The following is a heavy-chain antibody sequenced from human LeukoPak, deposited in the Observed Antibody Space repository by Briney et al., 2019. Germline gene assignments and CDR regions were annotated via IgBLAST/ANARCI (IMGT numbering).Heavy chain of an antibody. CDR1: GFTFSSYW. D-gene: IGHD4-17*01. Sequence: GGSLRLSCAASGFTFSSYWMSWVRQAPGKGLEWVSSISSDSSYIYYADAVHGRFTASRDNAKYSLYLQMNSLRAEDTAVYYCVRGSYGAYDYWGQGSLVTVSS. V-gene: IGHV3-21*01. J-gene: IGHJ4*02. CDR3: VRGSYGAYDY. CDR2: ISSDSSYI.